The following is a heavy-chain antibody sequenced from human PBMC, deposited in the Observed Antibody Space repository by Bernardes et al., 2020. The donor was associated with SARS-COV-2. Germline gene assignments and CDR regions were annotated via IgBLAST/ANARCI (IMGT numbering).Heavy chain of an antibody. CDR3: ARDYYDSSGYSSYYYYGMDV. J-gene: IGHJ6*02. D-gene: IGHD3-22*01. Sequence: GGSLRLSCAASGFTFSSYAMSWVRQAPGQGLEWVSAISGSGGSTYYADSVKGRFTISRDNSKNTLYLQMNSLRAEDTAVYYCARDYYDSSGYSSYYYYGMDVWGQGTTVTVSS. CDR1: GFTFSSYA. CDR2: ISGSGGST. V-gene: IGHV3-23*01.